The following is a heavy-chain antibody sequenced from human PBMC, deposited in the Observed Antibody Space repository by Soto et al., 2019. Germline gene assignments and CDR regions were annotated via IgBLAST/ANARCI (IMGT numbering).Heavy chain of an antibody. CDR3: ARDLNYGLFDY. V-gene: IGHV3-48*01. CDR2: ISSSSSTI. CDR1: GFAFSSYS. Sequence: EVQLVESGGGLVQPGGSLRLSCAASGFAFSSYSMNWVRQAPGKGLEWVSYISSSSSTIYYADSVKGRFTISRDNAKISLYLQVNSLSAEDPAVYYCARDLNYGLFDYWGQGTLVTVSS. D-gene: IGHD4-17*01. J-gene: IGHJ4*02.